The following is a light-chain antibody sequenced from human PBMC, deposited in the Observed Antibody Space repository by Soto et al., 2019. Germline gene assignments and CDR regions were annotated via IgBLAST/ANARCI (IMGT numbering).Light chain of an antibody. J-gene: IGKJ5*01. CDR1: QGISRW. V-gene: IGKV1-12*01. CDR3: QQSNSFPLT. CDR2: GAS. Sequence: DIQMTQSPSFVSASVGDIVTITCRASQGISRWLAWYQQRPGKAPELLIYGASSLQSGVPSRFSGSGSGTDFSLTISSLQLEDFATYYGQQSNSFPLTFGQGTRLEIK.